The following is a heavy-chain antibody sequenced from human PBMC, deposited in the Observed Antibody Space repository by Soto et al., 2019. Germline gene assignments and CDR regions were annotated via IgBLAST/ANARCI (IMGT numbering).Heavy chain of an antibody. CDR1: GGTFSSYS. V-gene: IGHV1-69*01. CDR3: ARSEGSSTSLEIYYYYYYGMDV. Sequence: QVQLVQSGAEVKTPGSSVKVSCKASGGTFSSYSISWVRQGPGQGLEWMGGIIPISGTANYAQKFQGRVTITADESTSTAYMELSSLRSEDTAVYYCARSEGSSTSLEIYYYYYYGMDVWGQGTTVTVSS. D-gene: IGHD2-2*01. CDR2: IIPISGTA. J-gene: IGHJ6*02.